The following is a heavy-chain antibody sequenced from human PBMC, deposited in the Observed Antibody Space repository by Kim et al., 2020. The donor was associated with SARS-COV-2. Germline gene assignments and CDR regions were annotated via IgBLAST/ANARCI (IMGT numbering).Heavy chain of an antibody. J-gene: IGHJ4*02. Sequence: STNYTPSLKRRVTRSVDTSKNQFSLKLSSVTAADTAVYYCAGGEQLVPDYWGQGTLVTVSS. CDR2: ST. CDR3: AGGEQLVPDY. V-gene: IGHV4-34*01. D-gene: IGHD6-6*01.